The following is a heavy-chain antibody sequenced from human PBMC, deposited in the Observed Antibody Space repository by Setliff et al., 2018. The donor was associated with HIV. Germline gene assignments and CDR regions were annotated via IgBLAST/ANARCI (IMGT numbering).Heavy chain of an antibody. Sequence: SETLSLTCNVSGGSFNTKRTKWGWIRQSPGKGLEWIGSIFYFGSVTYNPSLKSRPLISIDMSKTQFSLNLRSVTAADTAVYYCVRELLGSGGTVPEVNFFDSWGQGTLVTVSS. V-gene: IGHV4-39*07. D-gene: IGHD1-26*01. CDR2: IFYFGSV. CDR3: VRELLGSGGTVPEVNFFDS. J-gene: IGHJ5*01. CDR1: GGSFNTKRTK.